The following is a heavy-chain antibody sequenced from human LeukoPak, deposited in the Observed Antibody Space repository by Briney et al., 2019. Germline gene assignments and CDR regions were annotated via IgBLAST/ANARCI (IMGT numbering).Heavy chain of an antibody. CDR2: INPSDGST. V-gene: IGHV1-46*01. CDR3: ASDVAREFDY. CDR1: GYIFISYY. D-gene: IGHD5-24*01. Sequence: ASVKVSCKASGYIFISYYIHWVRQAPGQGLEWMGVINPSDGSTNYAQKFQGRITMTRDTSTTTVYLELSGLRSEDTAVYYCASDVAREFDYWGQGTLVTVSS. J-gene: IGHJ4*02.